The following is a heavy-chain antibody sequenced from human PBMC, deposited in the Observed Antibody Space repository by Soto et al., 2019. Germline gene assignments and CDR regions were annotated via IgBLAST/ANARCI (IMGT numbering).Heavy chain of an antibody. V-gene: IGHV2-5*02. CDR2: IYWDDDK. CDR3: ARRRDGYNDFDF. D-gene: IGHD5-12*01. J-gene: IGHJ4*02. Sequence: GLDLEWLALIYWDDDKRYSPSLKNRLTITKDTSKNQVLLTVTNMGPADTAAYYCARRRDGYNDFDFWGQGTLVTASS.